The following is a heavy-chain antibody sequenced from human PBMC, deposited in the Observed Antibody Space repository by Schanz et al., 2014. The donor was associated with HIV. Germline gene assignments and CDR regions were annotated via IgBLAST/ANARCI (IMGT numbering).Heavy chain of an antibody. CDR2: INCNGGGT. CDR1: GYSFSAYP. Sequence: QLQLVQSGAEVKKPGASVKVSCKASGYSFSAYPIHWVRQAPGQRPEWMGWINCNGGGTDYAQKFQGRVTMTRDTSINTAYMELTRLRSDDTAVYYCARGSLWFGEREDYWGQGTLVTVSS. D-gene: IGHD3-10*01. CDR3: ARGSLWFGEREDY. V-gene: IGHV1-2*02. J-gene: IGHJ4*02.